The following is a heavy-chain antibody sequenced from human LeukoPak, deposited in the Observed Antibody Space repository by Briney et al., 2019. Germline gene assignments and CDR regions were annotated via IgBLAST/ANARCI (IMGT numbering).Heavy chain of an antibody. D-gene: IGHD1-20*01. V-gene: IGHV1-3*01. CDR1: GYTFTSYA. Sequence: ASVKVSCKASGYTFTSYAMHWVRQAPGQRLEWMGWINAGNGNTKYSQKFQGRVTITRDTSASTAYMERSSLRSEDTAVYYCASDPNWNYYYYGMDVWGQGTTVTVSS. CDR2: INAGNGNT. CDR3: ASDPNWNYYYYGMDV. J-gene: IGHJ6*02.